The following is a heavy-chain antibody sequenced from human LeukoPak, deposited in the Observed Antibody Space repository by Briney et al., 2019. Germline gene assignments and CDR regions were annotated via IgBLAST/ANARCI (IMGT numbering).Heavy chain of an antibody. D-gene: IGHD2-15*01. J-gene: IGHJ4*02. CDR2: ISRTGTYI. Sequence: GGSLRLSCTASGFTFSSYNMKWVRQAPGEGLEWVSSISRTGTYIYYADSVKGRFTVSRDNAQNSLYLQMNSLRVEDTAVYYCARVLETDCTGGSCYSGLDYWGQGTLVTVSS. CDR3: ARVLETDCTGGSCYSGLDY. V-gene: IGHV3-21*01. CDR1: GFTFSSYN.